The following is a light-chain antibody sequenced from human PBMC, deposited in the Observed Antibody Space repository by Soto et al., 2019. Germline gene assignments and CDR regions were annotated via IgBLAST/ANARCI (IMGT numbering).Light chain of an antibody. CDR1: QSISSTY. Sequence: EIVLTQSPDTLSLFPGERATLSCRASQSISSTYLAWYQQKPGQAPRPLISAASNRATGTPDRFSGSGSGTDFSLTISRLEPEDFAVYYCQHYGSSRWTFGQGTKVEVK. CDR3: QHYGSSRWT. V-gene: IGKV3-20*01. CDR2: AAS. J-gene: IGKJ1*01.